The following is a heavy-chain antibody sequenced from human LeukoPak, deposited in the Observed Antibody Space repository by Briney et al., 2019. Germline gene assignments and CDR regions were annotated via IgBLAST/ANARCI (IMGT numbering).Heavy chain of an antibody. V-gene: IGHV4-39*01. J-gene: IGHJ4*02. CDR3: GRHKGMPGYSTY. CDR1: GGSISGSGYY. CDR2: IYYSGST. Sequence: PSETLSLTCTVSGGSISGSGYYWGWIRQPPGKGLEWIGNIYYSGSTYYNPSLKSRVTISVDTSKNQFSLKLSSVTAADTAVYYCGRHKGMPGYSTYWGQGSLVTVSS. D-gene: IGHD4-11*01.